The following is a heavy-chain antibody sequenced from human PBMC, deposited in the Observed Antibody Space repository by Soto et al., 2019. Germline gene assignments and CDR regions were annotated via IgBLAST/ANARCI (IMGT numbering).Heavy chain of an antibody. CDR3: ARAHDSGDVDY. CDR1: GYTFTTYH. J-gene: IGHJ4*02. V-gene: IGHV1-8*01. D-gene: IGHD4-17*01. Sequence: QVKLVQSGTEAREPGASVKVSCKSSGYTFTTYHINWVRQATGQGLEWMGSMDPNSGHTVYAQKFQGRVTMTRSTSISTAYMELSSQISDDTALYYCARAHDSGDVDYWGQGTLVTVS. CDR2: MDPNSGHT.